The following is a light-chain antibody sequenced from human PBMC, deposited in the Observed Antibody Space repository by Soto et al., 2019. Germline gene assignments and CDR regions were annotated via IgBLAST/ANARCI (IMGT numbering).Light chain of an antibody. Sequence: QAALTQPPSASGSPGQSVTISCTGTKNDIGVYDFVSWYQHHPGKAPRLIIYEVVQRPSGVPDRFSGSKSGNTASLTISGLQAEDEADYYCSSYTSSRAYVFGIGTKVTV. J-gene: IGLJ1*01. CDR1: KNDIGVYDF. CDR2: EVV. CDR3: SSYTSSRAYV. V-gene: IGLV2-8*01.